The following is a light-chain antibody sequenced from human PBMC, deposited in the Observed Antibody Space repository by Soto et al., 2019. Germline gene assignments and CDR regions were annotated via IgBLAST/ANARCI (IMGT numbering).Light chain of an antibody. J-gene: IGKJ2*01. CDR3: QQYNNWPPYT. CDR2: SAS. Sequence: EIVMTQSPATLSVSPGERATLSCRASQSVGSNLAWYQQKPGQAPRLLIYSASNRATGIPARFSGSGSGTEFTLTISRPQSEDFAVYYCQQYNNWPPYTFGQGTKLEIK. CDR1: QSVGSN. V-gene: IGKV3-15*01.